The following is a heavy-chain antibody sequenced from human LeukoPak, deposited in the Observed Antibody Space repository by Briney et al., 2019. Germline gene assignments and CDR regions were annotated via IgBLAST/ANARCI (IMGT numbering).Heavy chain of an antibody. CDR2: IYASGTT. Sequence: PSGTLSLTCTVSGGSIFSYYFNWIRQPPGKGLEWIGYIYASGTTNYNPSLKSRATMSVDTSKNQFSVHLTSVTAADTAVYHCARAFPYYYDSTNYTQYYFDYWGQGTLVTVSS. CDR3: ARAFPYYYDSTNYTQYYFDY. J-gene: IGHJ4*02. D-gene: IGHD3-22*01. CDR1: GGSIFSYY. V-gene: IGHV4-59*01.